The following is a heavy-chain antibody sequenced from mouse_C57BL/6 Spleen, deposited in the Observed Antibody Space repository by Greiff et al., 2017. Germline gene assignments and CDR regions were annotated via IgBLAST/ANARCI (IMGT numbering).Heavy chain of an antibody. D-gene: IGHD4-1*01. V-gene: IGHV5-17*01. CDR3: VSELGRGWFAY. CDR1: GFTFSDYG. J-gene: IGHJ3*01. CDR2: ISSGSSTI. Sequence: EVQVVESGGGLVKPGGSLKLSCAASGFTFSDYGMHWVRQAPEKGLEWVAYISSGSSTIYYADTVKGRFTISRDNAKTTLFLQRTSLRSEDTAMYYCVSELGRGWFAYWGQGTLVTVSA.